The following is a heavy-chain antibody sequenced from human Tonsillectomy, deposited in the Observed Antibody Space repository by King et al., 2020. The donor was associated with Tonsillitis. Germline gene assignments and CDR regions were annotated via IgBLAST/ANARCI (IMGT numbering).Heavy chain of an antibody. CDR2: IAYDGSNI. J-gene: IGHJ6*02. V-gene: IGHV3-30*18. CDR3: AKEKEGNSGGMDV. D-gene: IGHD1-1*01. Sequence: VQLVESGGGVVQPGRSLRVSCAASGFTFSSYGMHWVRQAPGKGLEWVAVIAYDGSNIYYADSVKGRFTISRDNSKNTLYLQMNSLRAEDTAVYYCAKEKEGNSGGMDVWGQGTTVTVSS. CDR1: GFTFSSYG.